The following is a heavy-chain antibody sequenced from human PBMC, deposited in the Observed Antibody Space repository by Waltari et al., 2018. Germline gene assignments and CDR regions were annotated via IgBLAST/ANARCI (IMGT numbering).Heavy chain of an antibody. CDR1: GFTFSNAW. CDR3: TTWSWSRFDY. J-gene: IGHJ4*02. V-gene: IGHV3-15*01. CDR2: IRGNTDGGTT. Sequence: EVQLVQSGGGLVEPGGSLRLYCAASGFTFSNAWMSWVRQARGKGLEWVGLIRGNTDGGTTGYAAPVRGRFTISRDDSENTLYLQMNSLKIEDTAVYYCTTWSWSRFDYWALGTLVTVSS. D-gene: IGHD6-13*01.